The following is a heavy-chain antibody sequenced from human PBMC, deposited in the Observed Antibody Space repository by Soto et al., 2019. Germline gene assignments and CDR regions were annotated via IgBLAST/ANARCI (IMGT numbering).Heavy chain of an antibody. D-gene: IGHD6-19*01. Sequence: EVQLLESGGGLVQPGGSLRLSCAASGFTFKSYAMSWVRQPPGKGLEWVSGSSGSGGTTYHAHSVKGRFTISRDNSKNTLYLQMNSLRVEDTAVYYCAKEPYSSFVLGTFHYWGQGALVTVSS. J-gene: IGHJ4*02. V-gene: IGHV3-23*01. CDR2: SSGSGGTT. CDR1: GFTFKSYA. CDR3: AKEPYSSFVLGTFHY.